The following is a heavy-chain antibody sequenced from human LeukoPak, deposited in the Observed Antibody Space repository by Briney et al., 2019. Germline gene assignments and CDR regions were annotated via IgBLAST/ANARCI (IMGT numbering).Heavy chain of an antibody. CDR3: AKDSEPGIAVAGVDY. J-gene: IGHJ4*02. D-gene: IGHD6-19*01. CDR1: SFTFSSYN. Sequence: GSLRLSCAASSFTFSSYNMNWVRQAPGKGLEWVSAISGSGGSTYYADSVKGRFTISRDNSKNTLYLQMNSLRAEDTAVYYCAKDSEPGIAVAGVDYWGQGTLVTVSS. V-gene: IGHV3-23*01. CDR2: ISGSGGST.